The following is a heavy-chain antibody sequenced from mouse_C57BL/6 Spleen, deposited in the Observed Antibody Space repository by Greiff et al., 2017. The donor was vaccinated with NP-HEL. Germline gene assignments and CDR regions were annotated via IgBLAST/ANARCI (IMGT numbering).Heavy chain of an antibody. CDR2: INYDGSST. CDR1: GFTFSDYY. V-gene: IGHV5-16*01. CDR3: AREDYDYDEYYFDY. J-gene: IGHJ2*01. Sequence: EVKLVESEGGLVQPGSSMKLSCTASGFTFSDYYMAWVRQVPEKGLEWVANINYDGSSTYYLDSLKSRFIISRDNAKNILYLQMSSLKSEDTATYYCAREDYDYDEYYFDYWGQGTTLTVSS. D-gene: IGHD2-4*01.